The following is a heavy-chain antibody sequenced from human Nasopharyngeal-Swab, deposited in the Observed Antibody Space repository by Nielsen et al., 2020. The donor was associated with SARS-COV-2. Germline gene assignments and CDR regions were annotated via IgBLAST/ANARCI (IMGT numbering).Heavy chain of an antibody. J-gene: IGHJ4*02. D-gene: IGHD6-13*01. CDR2: IYYNGNT. Sequence: SETLSLTCTVSGASIAPSTFYWGWIRQPPGKGLEWIGNIYYNGNTYQNPSPKSRLTLSVDKSKNQSSLQLSSVTAAKTAVYYSVRSSSWYYFDYWAQGTQITGSS. V-gene: IGHV4-39*01. CDR1: GASIAPSTFY. CDR3: VRSSSWYYFDY.